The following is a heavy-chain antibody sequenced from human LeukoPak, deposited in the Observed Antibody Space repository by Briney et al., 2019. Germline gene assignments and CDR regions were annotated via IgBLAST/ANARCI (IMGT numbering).Heavy chain of an antibody. D-gene: IGHD1-26*01. CDR3: SRHIVGPRTYFDY. Sequence: GGSLRLSCTASGFTFGDYAMSWVRQAPGKGLEWVGFITSKAYGATTDYAASVKGRFAISRDVSKSIAYLQMSSLKTEDTAVYYCSRHIVGPRTYFDYWGQGALVTVSS. CDR1: GFTFGDYA. J-gene: IGHJ4*02. V-gene: IGHV3-49*04. CDR2: ITSKAYGATT.